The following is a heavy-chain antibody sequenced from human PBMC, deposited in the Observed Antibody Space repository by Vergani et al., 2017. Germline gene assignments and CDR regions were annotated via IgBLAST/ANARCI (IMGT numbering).Heavy chain of an antibody. J-gene: IGHJ4*02. V-gene: IGHV1-46*01. CDR1: GYTFTSYY. CDR2: INPSGGST. CDR3: AREGFYDYVWGSYRLRGGYYFDY. Sequence: QVQLVQSGAEAKKPGASVKVSCKASGYTFTSYYMHWVRQAPGQGLEWMGIINPSGGSTSYAQKFQGRVTMTRDTSTSTVYMELSSLRSEDTAVYYCAREGFYDYVWGSYRLRGGYYFDYWGQGTLVTVSS. D-gene: IGHD3-16*02.